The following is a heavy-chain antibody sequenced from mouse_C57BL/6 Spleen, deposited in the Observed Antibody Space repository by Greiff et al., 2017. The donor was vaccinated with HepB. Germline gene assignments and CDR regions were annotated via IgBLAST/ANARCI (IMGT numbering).Heavy chain of an antibody. Sequence: EVQGVESGGDLVKPGGSLKLSCAASGFTFSSYGMSWVRQTPDKRLEWVATISSGGSYTYYPDSVKGRFTISRDNAKNTLYLQMSSLKSEDTAMYYCAKDGVMDYWGQGTSVTVSS. CDR1: GFTFSSYG. J-gene: IGHJ4*01. CDR2: ISSGGSYT. CDR3: AKDGVMDY. V-gene: IGHV5-6*01.